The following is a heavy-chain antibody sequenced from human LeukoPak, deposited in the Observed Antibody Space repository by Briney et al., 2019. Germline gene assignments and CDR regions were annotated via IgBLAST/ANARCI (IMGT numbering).Heavy chain of an antibody. CDR2: IIPIFGTT. D-gene: IGHD6-19*01. J-gene: IGHJ4*02. CDR1: GGTFSSYA. V-gene: IGHV1-69*05. CDR3: AREPGYSSGWYEGYVDY. Sequence: SVKVSCKASGGTFSSYAISWVRQAPGQGLEWMGRIIPIFGTTNYAQKFQGRVTITRDESTITAYLELNTLRSEDTAVYYCAREPGYSSGWYEGYVDYWGQGTLVTVSS.